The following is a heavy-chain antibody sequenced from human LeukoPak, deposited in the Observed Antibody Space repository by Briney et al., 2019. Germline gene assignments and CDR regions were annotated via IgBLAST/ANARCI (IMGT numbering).Heavy chain of an antibody. CDR2: IKSKTDGGTT. V-gene: IGHV3-15*01. J-gene: IGHJ4*02. Sequence: GGSLRLSCAASGFTFSSYAMSWVRQAPGKGLEWVGRIKSKTDGGTTDYAAPVKGRFTISRDDSKSTLYLQMNSLKTEDTAVYYCTTAYCSSTSCYDYWGQGTLVTVSS. D-gene: IGHD2-2*01. CDR3: TTAYCSSTSCYDY. CDR1: GFTFSSYA.